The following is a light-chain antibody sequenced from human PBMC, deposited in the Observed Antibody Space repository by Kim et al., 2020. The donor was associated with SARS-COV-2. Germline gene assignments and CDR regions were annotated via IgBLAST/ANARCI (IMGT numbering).Light chain of an antibody. Sequence: QSALTQPASVSGSPGQSITISCTGTSSDVGSYNLVSWYQQHPGKAPKLMIYEVSKRPSGVSNRFSGSKSGNTASLTISGLQAEDEADYYCCSCAGSSTTWVFGGGTQLTVL. J-gene: IGLJ3*02. CDR1: SSDVGSYNL. CDR2: EVS. V-gene: IGLV2-23*02. CDR3: CSCAGSSTTWV.